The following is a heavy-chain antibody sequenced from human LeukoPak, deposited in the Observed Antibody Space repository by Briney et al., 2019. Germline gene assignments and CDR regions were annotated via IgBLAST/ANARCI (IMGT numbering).Heavy chain of an antibody. CDR1: GGSINTDY. CDR3: ARMRNYYYYMDV. CDR2: IFYSGST. Sequence: SETLSLTCTVSGGSINTDYWIWLRQAPGKGLGWIGYIFYSGSTYYNPSLKSRVTISVDRSKNQFSLNLSSVTASDTAVYYCARMRNYYYYMDVWGKGTTVTVSS. J-gene: IGHJ6*03. V-gene: IGHV4-59*01.